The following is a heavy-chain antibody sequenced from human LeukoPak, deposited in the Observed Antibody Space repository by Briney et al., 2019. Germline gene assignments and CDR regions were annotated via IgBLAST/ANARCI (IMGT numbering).Heavy chain of an antibody. CDR1: GFTFSSYW. CDR3: ARGGGRPIDY. D-gene: IGHD6-25*01. Sequence: AGGSLRLSCAASGFTFSSYWMHWLRHAPGKGLVWVSRINSDGSSTSYADLVKGRFTISRDNAKNTLYLQMNSLRAEDTAVYCCARGGGRPIDYWGQGTLVTVSS. V-gene: IGHV3-74*01. J-gene: IGHJ4*02. CDR2: INSDGSST.